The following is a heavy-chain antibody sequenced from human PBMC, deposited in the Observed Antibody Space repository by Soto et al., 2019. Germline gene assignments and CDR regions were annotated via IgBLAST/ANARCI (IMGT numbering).Heavy chain of an antibody. D-gene: IGHD2-2*01. CDR2: IYYSGST. CDR3: ARDGIGPAAMRYGMDV. Sequence: QVQLQESGPGLVKPSQTLSLTCTVSGGSISSGGYYWSGIRQHPGKVLEWIGYIYYSGSTYYNTSLKSRVTISVDTSKNQFSLKLSSVTAADTAVYYCARDGIGPAAMRYGMDVWGKGTTVTVSS. J-gene: IGHJ6*04. V-gene: IGHV4-31*03. CDR1: GGSISSGGYY.